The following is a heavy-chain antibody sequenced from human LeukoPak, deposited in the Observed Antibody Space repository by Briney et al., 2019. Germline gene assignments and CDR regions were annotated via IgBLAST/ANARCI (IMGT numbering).Heavy chain of an antibody. V-gene: IGHV6-1*01. CDR3: ARVVTMVRGVIAALGWFDP. D-gene: IGHD3-10*01. Sequence: SQTLSLTCALSGDSLSSNSAAWNWIRQSPSRGLEWLGRTYYRSKWYNDYAVSVKSLITTNPDTSKNQFSLQLNSVTPEDTAVYYCARVVTMVRGVIAALGWFDPWGQGTLVTVSS. CDR1: GDSLSSNSAA. J-gene: IGHJ5*02. CDR2: TYYRSKWYN.